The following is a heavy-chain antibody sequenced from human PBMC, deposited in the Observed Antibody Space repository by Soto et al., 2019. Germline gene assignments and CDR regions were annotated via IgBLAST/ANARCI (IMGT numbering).Heavy chain of an antibody. CDR2: MYYSGST. CDR3: ATFSGSYYKGDDY. Sequence: QLQLQESGPGLVKPSETLSLTCTVSGGSISSSSYYWGWIRQPPGKGLEWIGSMYYSGSTYYNPSLESRVTISVDTSKNQFSLTLNSVTAADTAVYYCATFSGSYYKGDDYWGQGTLVTVSS. CDR1: GGSISSSSYY. D-gene: IGHD1-26*01. V-gene: IGHV4-39*01. J-gene: IGHJ4*02.